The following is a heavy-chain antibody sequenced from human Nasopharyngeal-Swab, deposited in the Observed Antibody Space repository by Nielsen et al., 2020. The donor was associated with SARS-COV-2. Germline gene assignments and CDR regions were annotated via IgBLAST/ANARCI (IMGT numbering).Heavy chain of an antibody. CDR2: MNPNSGNT. D-gene: IGHD6-13*01. Sequence: ASVKVSCKASGYTFTSYDINWVRQATGQGLEWMGWMNPNSGNTGYAQKFQGRVTMTRNTSISTAYMELSSLRSEDTAVYYCAGGSSWYEELDYWGQGTLVTVSS. CDR3: AGGSSWYEELDY. J-gene: IGHJ4*02. V-gene: IGHV1-8*01. CDR1: GYTFTSYD.